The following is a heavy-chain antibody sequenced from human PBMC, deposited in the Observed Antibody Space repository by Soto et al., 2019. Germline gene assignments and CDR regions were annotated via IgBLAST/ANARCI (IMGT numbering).Heavy chain of an antibody. CDR3: AIDQTSITSFYGMDV. V-gene: IGHV4-61*01. J-gene: IGHJ6*02. Sequence: QVQLQESGPGLVKPSETLSLTCTVSGGSVSSGSYYWSWIRQPPGKGLEWIGYIYYSGSTNYNPSLKSRVTISVDTSKNHFSLKLSSVTAADTAVYYCAIDQTSITSFYGMDVWGQGTTVTVSS. D-gene: IGHD1-20*01. CDR2: IYYSGST. CDR1: GGSVSSGSYY.